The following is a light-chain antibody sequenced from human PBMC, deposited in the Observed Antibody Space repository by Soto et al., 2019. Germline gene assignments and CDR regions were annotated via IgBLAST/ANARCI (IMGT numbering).Light chain of an antibody. V-gene: IGKV3-20*01. J-gene: IGKJ4*01. CDR3: QQYGSSPLT. Sequence: EIVLTQSPGTLSLSPGERATLSCRASESVSSNFLAWYQQNPGQAPRLLIYGASSRATGIPDRFGGSGSGTDFTLTISRLEPEDFTMYYCQQYGSSPLTFGGGTKVDIK. CDR2: GAS. CDR1: ESVSSNF.